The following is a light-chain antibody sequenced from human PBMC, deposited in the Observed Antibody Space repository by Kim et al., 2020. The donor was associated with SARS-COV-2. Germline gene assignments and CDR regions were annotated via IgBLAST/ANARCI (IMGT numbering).Light chain of an antibody. Sequence: SSGDRATLSFRPGHFGSSHLSSYQYKPAQAPTLLIYCASTRATSIPASFIGSESVTDFTLTISSLQSEDFAVYYCQQYNNWPPLYTFGQGTNLDI. CDR1: HFGSSH. CDR3: QQYNNWPPLYT. V-gene: IGKV3-15*01. J-gene: IGKJ2*01. CDR2: CAS.